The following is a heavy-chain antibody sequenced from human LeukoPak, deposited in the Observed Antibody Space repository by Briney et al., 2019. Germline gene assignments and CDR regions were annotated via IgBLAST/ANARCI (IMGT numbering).Heavy chain of an antibody. D-gene: IGHD3-9*01. CDR3: EDGIRYSFER. V-gene: IGHV1-18*04. CDR2: ISASTGNT. Sequence: GTSVKVCCKASGYTFTSNGISWVLLAPGRLLELMGWISASTGNTNYAQKLQGRVTLTRDTSTSTAYMELRSLRSDDTVVFQAEDGIRYSFERWGQGTLVTVSS. CDR1: GYTFTSNG. J-gene: IGHJ4*02.